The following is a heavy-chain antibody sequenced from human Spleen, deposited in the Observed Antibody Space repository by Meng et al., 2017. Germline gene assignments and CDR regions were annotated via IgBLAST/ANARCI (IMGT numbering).Heavy chain of an antibody. V-gene: IGHV4-38-2*02. CDR2: IYHNGNT. D-gene: IGHD3-22*01. Sequence: SETLSLTCTVSGYSISSGYYWGWIRQPPGKEREWIGSIYHNGNTYYNPSLKSRVTISVDTSRNQFSLKLRSVTAPDTAVYYCARDYYYDTDYDAFDIWGQGTMVTVSS. CDR3: ARDYYYDTDYDAFDI. CDR1: GYSISSGYY. J-gene: IGHJ3*02.